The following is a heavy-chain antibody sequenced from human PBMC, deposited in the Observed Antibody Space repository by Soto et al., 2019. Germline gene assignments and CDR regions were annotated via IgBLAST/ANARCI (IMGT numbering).Heavy chain of an antibody. CDR3: ARINYDILTGYYPSYYYYMDV. V-gene: IGHV4-39*07. CDR2: IYYSGST. J-gene: IGHJ6*03. CDR1: GGSISSSSYY. D-gene: IGHD3-9*01. Sequence: SETLSLTCTVSGGSISSSSYYWGWIRQPPGKGLEWIGSIYYSGSTYYNPSLKSRVTISVDTSKNQFSLKLSSVTAADTAVYYCARINYDILTGYYPSYYYYMDVWGKGTTVTVSS.